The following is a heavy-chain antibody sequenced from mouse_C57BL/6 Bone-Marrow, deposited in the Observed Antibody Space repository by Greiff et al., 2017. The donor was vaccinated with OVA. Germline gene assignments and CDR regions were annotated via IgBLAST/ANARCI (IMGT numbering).Heavy chain of an antibody. V-gene: IGHV1-74*01. Sequence: QVHVKQSGAELVKPGASVKVSCKASGYTFTSYWMHWVKQRPGQGLEWIGRIHPSDSDTNYNQKFKGKATLTVEKSSSTAYMQLSSLTSEDSAVYYCAMELLGDAMDYWGQGTSVTVSS. D-gene: IGHD1-1*01. CDR2: IHPSDSDT. CDR1: GYTFTSYW. J-gene: IGHJ4*01. CDR3: AMELLGDAMDY.